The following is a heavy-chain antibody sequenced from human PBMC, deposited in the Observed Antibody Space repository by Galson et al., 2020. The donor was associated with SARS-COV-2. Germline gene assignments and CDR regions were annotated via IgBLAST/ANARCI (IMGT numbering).Heavy chain of an antibody. CDR3: ARRGSSGSSYGYYFDS. D-gene: IGHD1-26*01. V-gene: IGHV5-51*01. Sequence: GESLKISCQGSGYTFPAYWIGWVRQMPGKGLEWMGIIYPGDSDTRYSPSFQGHVTFSVDTASKTAYLQWDSLRASDTATYYCARRGSSGSSYGYYFDSWGPGTLVSFSS. CDR2: IYPGDSDT. CDR1: GYTFPAYW. J-gene: IGHJ4*01.